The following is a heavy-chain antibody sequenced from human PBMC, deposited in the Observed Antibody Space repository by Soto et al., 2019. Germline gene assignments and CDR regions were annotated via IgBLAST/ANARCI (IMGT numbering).Heavy chain of an antibody. D-gene: IGHD6-6*01. Sequence: SETLSLTCTVSGGSIISSSYYWGWIRQPPGKGLEWIGSIYYSGSTYYNPSLKSRVTISVDTSKNQFSLKLSSVTAADTAVYYCAGLCLSSSSGVVYYYGMDVWGQGTTVTVSS. J-gene: IGHJ6*02. V-gene: IGHV4-39*01. CDR3: AGLCLSSSSGVVYYYGMDV. CDR1: GGSIISSSYY. CDR2: IYYSGST.